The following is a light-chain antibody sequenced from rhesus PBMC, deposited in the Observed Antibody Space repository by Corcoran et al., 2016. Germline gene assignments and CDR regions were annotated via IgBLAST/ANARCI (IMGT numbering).Light chain of an antibody. CDR1: QSVSRR. V-gene: IGKV3-35*01. J-gene: IGKJ1*01. Sequence: EIVLTQSPATLSLSPGERATLSCRASQSVSRRLAWYQQKPGQAPGLLIFDVSTRATGSPYRFSGSGSGTDFTLTIRSLEPEDVGVYYCQQYSNWPWTFGQGTEVEIK. CDR3: QQYSNWPWT. CDR2: DVS.